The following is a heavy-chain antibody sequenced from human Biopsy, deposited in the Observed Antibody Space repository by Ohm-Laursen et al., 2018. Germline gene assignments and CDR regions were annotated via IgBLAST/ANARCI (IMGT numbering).Heavy chain of an antibody. V-gene: IGHV1-2*02. J-gene: IGHJ5*02. Sequence: SVKASCTTSGYTFTDYFVHWVRQAPGQGLEWMGWIDTINGGTMSAQKFQGRVTMTRDTSISTAYMELSRLTAYDTAVYYCARERDPWGQGTLVTVSS. CDR3: ARERDP. CDR2: IDTINGGT. CDR1: GYTFTDYF.